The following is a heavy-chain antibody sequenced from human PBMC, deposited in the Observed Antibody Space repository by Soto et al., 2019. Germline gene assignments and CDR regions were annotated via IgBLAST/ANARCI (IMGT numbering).Heavy chain of an antibody. V-gene: IGHV3-30-3*01. CDR1: GFTFSSYA. J-gene: IGHJ6*02. CDR3: ARGSGEDYYYGMDV. CDR2: ISYDGSNK. D-gene: IGHD1-26*01. Sequence: GGSLRLSCAASGFTFSSYAMHWVRQAPGKGLEWVAVISYDGSNKYYADSVKGRFTISRDNSKNTLYLQMNSLRAEDTAVYYCARGSGEDYYYGMDVWGQGTTVTVS.